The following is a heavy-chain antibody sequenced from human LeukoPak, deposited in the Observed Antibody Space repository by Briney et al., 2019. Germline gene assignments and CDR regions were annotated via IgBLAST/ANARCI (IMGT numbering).Heavy chain of an antibody. D-gene: IGHD5-12*01. V-gene: IGHV1-2*02. Sequence: ASVKVSCKASGYTFTGYYMHWVQQAPGQGLEWMGWINPNSGGTNYAQEFQGRVTMTRDTSISTAYMELSRLRSDNTAVYYCAREDIVATPYFDYWGQGTLVTVSS. CDR2: INPNSGGT. CDR3: AREDIVATPYFDY. J-gene: IGHJ4*02. CDR1: GYTFTGYY.